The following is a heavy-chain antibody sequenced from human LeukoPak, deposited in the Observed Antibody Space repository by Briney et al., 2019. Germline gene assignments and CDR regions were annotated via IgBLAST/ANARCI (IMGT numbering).Heavy chain of an antibody. J-gene: IGHJ4*02. D-gene: IGHD2/OR15-2a*01. CDR2: ISSSSSYI. V-gene: IGHV3-21*04. CDR3: ARGGYFSFDY. CDR1: GFTFSSYS. Sequence: PGGSLRLSCAASGFTFSSYSMNWVRQAPGKGLEWVSSISSSSSYIYYADSVKGRFTISRDSSKDTLYLQMNSLRAEDTAVYFCARGGYFSFDYWGQGTLVTVSS.